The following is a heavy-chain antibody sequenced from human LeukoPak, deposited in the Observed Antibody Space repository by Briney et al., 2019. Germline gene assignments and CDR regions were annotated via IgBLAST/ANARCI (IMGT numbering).Heavy chain of an antibody. V-gene: IGHV4-59*01. J-gene: IGHJ4*02. CDR3: ARVAVAAREYFDY. CDR1: GGSISSYY. Sequence: SETLSLTCTVSGGSISSYYWSWIRQSPGKGLEWIGYIYYSGSTNYNPSLKSRVTISVDTSKNQFSLKLSSVTAADTAVYYCARVAVAAREYFDYWGQGTLVTVSS. CDR2: IYYSGST. D-gene: IGHD6-19*01.